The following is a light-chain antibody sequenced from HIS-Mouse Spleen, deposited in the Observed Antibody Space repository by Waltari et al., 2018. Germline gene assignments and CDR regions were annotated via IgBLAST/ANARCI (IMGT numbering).Light chain of an antibody. CDR2: EDS. V-gene: IGLV3-10*01. CDR3: YSTDSSGNHRV. CDR1: ALPKKY. Sequence: SYELTQPPSVSVSPGQTARITCSGDALPKKYAYWYQQKSGQAPVLFIYEDSKRPSGIPERFAGSSSGTRATLTSSGAQVEDEADYYCYSTDSSGNHRVFGGGTKLTVL. J-gene: IGLJ2*01.